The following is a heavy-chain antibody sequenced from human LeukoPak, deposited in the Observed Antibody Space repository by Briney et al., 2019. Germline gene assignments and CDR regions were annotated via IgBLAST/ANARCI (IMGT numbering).Heavy chain of an antibody. CDR3: AKGAPYYFDY. CDR2: IRYDGSNK. Sequence: GGSLRLSCAASGFTFSSYGMHWVRQAPGKGLEWVAFIRYDGSNKYCADSVKGRFTISRDNSKNTLYLQMNSLRAEDTAVYYCAKGAPYYFDYWGQGTLVTVSS. J-gene: IGHJ4*02. CDR1: GFTFSSYG. V-gene: IGHV3-30*02.